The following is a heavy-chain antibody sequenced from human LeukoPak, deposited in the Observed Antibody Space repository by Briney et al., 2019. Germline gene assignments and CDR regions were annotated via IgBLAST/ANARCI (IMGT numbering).Heavy chain of an antibody. Sequence: SVKVSCKASGYTFTGYYMHWVRQAPGQGLEWMGTIIPILGVANYAQKFQGRVTITADKSTSSAYMELSSLRSEDTALYYCARGYYGSSAYYPNDYWGQGTLVTVSS. CDR1: GYTFTGYY. CDR3: ARGYYGSSAYYPNDY. CDR2: IIPILGVA. V-gene: IGHV1-69*04. D-gene: IGHD3-22*01. J-gene: IGHJ4*02.